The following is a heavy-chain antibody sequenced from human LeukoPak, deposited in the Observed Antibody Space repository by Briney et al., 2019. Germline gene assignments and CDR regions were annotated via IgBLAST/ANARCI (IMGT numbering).Heavy chain of an antibody. Sequence: GGSLRLSCAASGLTFSTYVMTWVRQAPGKGLEWVSIITGSSDAIHYAGSVKGRFTISRDNSKNTLYLQMNSLRPEDTAIYYCAKDGLVWFGELNWGQGTLVTVSS. CDR2: ITGSSDAI. CDR3: AKDGLVWFGELN. D-gene: IGHD3-10*01. J-gene: IGHJ4*02. V-gene: IGHV3-23*01. CDR1: GLTFSTYV.